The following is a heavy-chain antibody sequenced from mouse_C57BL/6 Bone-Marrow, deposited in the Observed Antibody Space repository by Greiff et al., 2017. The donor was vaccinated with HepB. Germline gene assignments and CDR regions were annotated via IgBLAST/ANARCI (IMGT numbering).Heavy chain of an antibody. CDR2: ISSGSSTI. J-gene: IGHJ1*03. Sequence: DVHLVESGGGLVKPGGSLKLSCAASGFTFSDYGMHWVRQAPEKGLEWVAYISSGSSTIYYADTVKGRFTISRDNAKNTLFLQMTSLRSEDTAMYYCARKRAYYGSSYGYFDVWGTGTTVTVSS. CDR3: ARKRAYYGSSYGYFDV. V-gene: IGHV5-17*01. D-gene: IGHD1-1*01. CDR1: GFTFSDYG.